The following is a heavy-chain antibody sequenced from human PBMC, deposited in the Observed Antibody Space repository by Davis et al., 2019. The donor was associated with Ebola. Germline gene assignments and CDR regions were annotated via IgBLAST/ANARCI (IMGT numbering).Heavy chain of an antibody. CDR2: INTNTGNP. Sequence: AASVKVSCKASGYTFTSYAMNWVRQAPGQGLEWMGWINTNTGNPTYAQGFTGRFVFSLDTSVSTAYLQISSLKAEDTAVYYCARDFQWWYLKIYYYYGMDVWGKGTTVTVSS. J-gene: IGHJ6*04. CDR3: ARDFQWWYLKIYYYYGMDV. V-gene: IGHV7-4-1*02. CDR1: GYTFTSYA. D-gene: IGHD2-15*01.